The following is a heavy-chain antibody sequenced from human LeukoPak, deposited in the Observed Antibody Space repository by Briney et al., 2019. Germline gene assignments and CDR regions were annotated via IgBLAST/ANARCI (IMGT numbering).Heavy chain of an antibody. CDR3: ARGYCSGGSCYSAYYYYGMDV. CDR1: GFTFSSHD. CDR2: IGTAGDT. V-gene: IGHV3-13*01. Sequence: GGSLRLSCAASGFTFSSHDMHWVRQATGKGLEWVSAIGTAGDTYYPGSVKGRFTISRENAKNSLYLQMNSLRAGDTAVYYCARGYCSGGSCYSAYYYYGMDVWGQGTTVTVSS. J-gene: IGHJ6*02. D-gene: IGHD2-15*01.